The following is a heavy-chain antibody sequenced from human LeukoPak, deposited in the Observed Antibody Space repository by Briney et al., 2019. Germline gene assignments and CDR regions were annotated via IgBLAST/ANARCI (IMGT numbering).Heavy chain of an antibody. CDR3: ARDTSGHYVYEE. Sequence: PSETLSLTCTDSGGSISRGGSYWSWVRQHPGKGLEWIGYIYSSRRTYYNPSLKSRIDMAVDTSRNQFSLNLRSVSAADTAVYYCARDTSGHYVYEEWGQGTLVTVSS. CDR2: IYSSRRT. CDR1: GGSISRGGSY. V-gene: IGHV4-31*02. J-gene: IGHJ1*01. D-gene: IGHD3-22*01.